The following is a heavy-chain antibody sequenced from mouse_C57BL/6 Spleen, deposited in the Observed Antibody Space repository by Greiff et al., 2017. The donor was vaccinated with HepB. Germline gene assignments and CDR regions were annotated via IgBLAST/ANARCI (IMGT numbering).Heavy chain of an antibody. V-gene: IGHV1-80*01. J-gene: IGHJ4*01. CDR3: ARDYDGYYPYAMDY. CDR2: IYPGDGDT. CDR1: GYAFSSYW. Sequence: QVQLQQSGAELVKPGASVKISCKASGYAFSSYWMNWVKQRPGKGLEWIGQIYPGDGDTNYNGKFKGKATLTADKSSSTAYMQLSSLTSEDSAVYFCARDYDGYYPYAMDYWGQGTSVTVSS. D-gene: IGHD2-3*01.